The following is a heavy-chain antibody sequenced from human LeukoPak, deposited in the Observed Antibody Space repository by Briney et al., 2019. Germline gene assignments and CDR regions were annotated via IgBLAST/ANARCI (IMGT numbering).Heavy chain of an antibody. D-gene: IGHD3-9*01. J-gene: IGHJ4*02. V-gene: IGHV3-30-3*01. CDR3: ARDPQGGWYYDILTGYYFDY. CDR1: GFTFSSYA. Sequence: GGSLRLPCAASGFTFSSYAMHWVRQAPGKGLEWVAVISYDGSNKYYADSVKGRFTISRDNSKNTLYLQMNSLRAEDTAVYYCARDPQGGWYYDILTGYYFDYWGQGTLVTVSS. CDR2: ISYDGSNK.